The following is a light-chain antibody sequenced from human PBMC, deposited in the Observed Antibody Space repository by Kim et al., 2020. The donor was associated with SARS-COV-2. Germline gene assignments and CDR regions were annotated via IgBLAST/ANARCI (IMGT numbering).Light chain of an antibody. Sequence: QSVLTQPPSASGTPGQRVTISCTGSTSDIGSYYVFWYQQLPGTDPPLLIYCNNRRPSGVPDRFSFSKSGTSASLATIALRSDDDADYYCATWDDSMNGPVFGGGTKVTVL. CDR2: CNN. CDR1: TSDIGSYY. J-gene: IGLJ3*02. V-gene: IGLV1-47*02. CDR3: ATWDDSMNGPV.